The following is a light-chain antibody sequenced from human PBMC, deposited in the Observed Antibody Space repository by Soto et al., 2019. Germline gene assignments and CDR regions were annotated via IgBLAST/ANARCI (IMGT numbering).Light chain of an antibody. J-gene: IGKJ1*01. Sequence: DIQMTQPPSSLSASVGDRVTLTCRASQSISSYLNWYQQKPGKAPKLLIYAASSLQSGVPSRFSGSGSGTDFTLTISSLQPEDFATYYCQQSYSTPQTFGQGTKVDIK. CDR2: AAS. CDR3: QQSYSTPQT. V-gene: IGKV1-39*01. CDR1: QSISSY.